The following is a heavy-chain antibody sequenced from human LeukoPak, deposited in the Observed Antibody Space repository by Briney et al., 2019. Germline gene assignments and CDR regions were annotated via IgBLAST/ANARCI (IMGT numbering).Heavy chain of an antibody. CDR1: GGSFSGYY. J-gene: IGHJ4*02. CDR3: ARGRVSSFMITFGGVTHSDY. Sequence: SETLSLTCAVYGGSFSGYYWSWIRQPPGKGLEWIGEINHSGSTNYNPSLKSRVTISVDTSKNQFSLKLSSVTAADTAVYYCARGRVSSFMITFGGVTHSDYWGQGTLVTVSS. CDR2: INHSGST. D-gene: IGHD3-16*01. V-gene: IGHV4-34*01.